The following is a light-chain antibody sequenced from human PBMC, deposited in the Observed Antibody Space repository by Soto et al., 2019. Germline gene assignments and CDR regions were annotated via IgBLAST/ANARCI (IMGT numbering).Light chain of an antibody. CDR2: DTS. CDR3: ALSYSDVRV. CDR1: NGAVTSSHY. V-gene: IGLV7-46*01. Sequence: QTVVTQEPSLTVSPGGTVTLTCGSSNGAVTSSHYPYWFQQKPGQAPRALIYDTSNKHSWTPARFSGSLLGGKPALILSGAQPEDEADYFCALSYSDVRVFGGGTKLTVL. J-gene: IGLJ3*02.